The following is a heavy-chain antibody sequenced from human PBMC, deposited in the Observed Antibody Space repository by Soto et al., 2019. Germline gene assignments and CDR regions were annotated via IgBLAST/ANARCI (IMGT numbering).Heavy chain of an antibody. Sequence: AETLALTCAVYGGSFSCYYWSWIRQPPGRGLEWIGEINHFGSTNYIPSLKSRGTISVDTSKNQFSLKVRSVTAADTAVYYCERGTSWSAASAAFESWGQGTLVTVSS. D-gene: IGHD2-15*01. CDR2: INHFGST. J-gene: IGHJ4*02. V-gene: IGHV4-34*01. CDR1: GGSFSCYY. CDR3: ERGTSWSAASAAFES.